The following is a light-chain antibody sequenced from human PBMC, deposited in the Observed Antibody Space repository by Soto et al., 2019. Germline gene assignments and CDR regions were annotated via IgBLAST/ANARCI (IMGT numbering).Light chain of an antibody. CDR1: SSDVGRYNF. J-gene: IGLJ1*01. CDR2: AVS. CDR3: SSFSSSSTQV. Sequence: QSALTQPASVSGSSGRSITISCTGTSSDVGRYNFVSWYQQHPGNAPKLLIYAVSDRPSGVSTRFSGSKSGNTASLAISGLQAEDEAVYYCSSFSSSSTQVFGTATKLTVL. V-gene: IGLV2-14*03.